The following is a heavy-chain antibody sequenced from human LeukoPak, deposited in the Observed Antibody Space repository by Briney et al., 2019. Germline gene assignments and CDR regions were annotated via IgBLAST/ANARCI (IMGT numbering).Heavy chain of an antibody. CDR2: IKQDGSEK. Sequence: GGSLRLSCAGSGFTFTSYWMSWVRQAPGKGLEWVANIKQDGSEKYYVDSVKGRFTISRGNAKNTLYLQMNSLRAEDTAVYYCARASTTVPNLLDNWGQGTLVTVSS. J-gene: IGHJ4*02. V-gene: IGHV3-7*02. D-gene: IGHD4-17*01. CDR1: GFTFTSYW. CDR3: ARASTTVPNLLDN.